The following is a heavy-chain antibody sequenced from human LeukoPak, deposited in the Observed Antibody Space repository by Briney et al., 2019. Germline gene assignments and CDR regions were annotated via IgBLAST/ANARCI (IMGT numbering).Heavy chain of an antibody. CDR3: ARGIGDSLYYYYYYMDV. CDR2: IYHSGST. CDR1: GYSISSGYY. Sequence: SETLSLTCTVSGYSISSGYYWGWIRQPPGKGLEWIGSIYHSGSTYYNPSLKSRVTISVDTSKNQFPLKLSSVTAADTAVYYCARGIGDSLYYYYYYMDVWGKGTTVTVSS. J-gene: IGHJ6*03. D-gene: IGHD4-17*01. V-gene: IGHV4-38-2*02.